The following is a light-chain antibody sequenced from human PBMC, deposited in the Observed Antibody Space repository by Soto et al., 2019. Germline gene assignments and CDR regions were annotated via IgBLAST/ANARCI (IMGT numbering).Light chain of an antibody. CDR2: DAS. J-gene: IGKJ2*01. CDR3: HQYNTFPYT. CDR1: ESVTTW. V-gene: IGKV1-5*01. Sequence: DIQMTQSPSTLSASVGDRVTITCRASESVTTWLAWYQQKPGKAPKVLIHDASTLESGVPSRFRGRGSGTEFTLTISSLQPDDFAVYFCHQYNTFPYTFGQGTKLE.